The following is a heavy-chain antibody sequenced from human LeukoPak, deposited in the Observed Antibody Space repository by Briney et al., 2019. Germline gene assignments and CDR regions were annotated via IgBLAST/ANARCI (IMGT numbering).Heavy chain of an antibody. CDR2: IYTSGST. V-gene: IGHV4-61*02. CDR3: ARGGSYPYYFDY. J-gene: IGHJ4*02. CDR1: GGSISSGSYY. D-gene: IGHD1-26*01. Sequence: SETLSLTCTVSGGSISSGSYYWSWIRQPAGKGLEWIGRIYTSGSTNYNPSLKGRVTISVDTSKNQFSLKLSSVTAADTAVYYCARGGSYPYYFDYWGQGTLVTVSS.